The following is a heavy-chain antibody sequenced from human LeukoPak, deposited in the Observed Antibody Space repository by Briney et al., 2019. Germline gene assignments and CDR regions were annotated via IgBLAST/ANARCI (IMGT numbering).Heavy chain of an antibody. CDR1: GFTFSSYS. V-gene: IGHV3-21*01. Sequence: GGSLRLSCAASGFTFSSYSMNWVRQAPGKGLEWVSSISSSSSYIYYADSVKGRFTISRDNAKNSPYLQMNSLRAEDTAVYYCARDLFFAGSLDFGLDVWGKGTTVTVSS. CDR3: ARDLFFAGSLDFGLDV. CDR2: ISSSSSYI. D-gene: IGHD1-26*01. J-gene: IGHJ6*04.